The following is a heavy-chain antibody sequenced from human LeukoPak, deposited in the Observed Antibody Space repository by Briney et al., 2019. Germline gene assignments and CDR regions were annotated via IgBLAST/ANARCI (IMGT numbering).Heavy chain of an antibody. D-gene: IGHD3-10*01. Sequence: GESLKISCKGSEYSFTNYWIAWVRQMPGKGLEWMGIIYFDDSDTKYSPSFQGQVTMSVDRSISTAYLQWNSMKASDTAIYYCARQVTLVRGFGIDVWGQGTTVTVSS. CDR3: ARQVTLVRGFGIDV. CDR2: IYFDDSDT. V-gene: IGHV5-51*01. CDR1: EYSFTNYW. J-gene: IGHJ6*02.